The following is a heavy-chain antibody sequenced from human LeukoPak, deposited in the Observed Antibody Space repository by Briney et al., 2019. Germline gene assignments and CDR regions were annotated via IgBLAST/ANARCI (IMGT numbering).Heavy chain of an antibody. CDR3: ARGLRTYYYDSSGYYFAFDI. V-gene: IGHV1-69*04. Sequence: ASVKVSCKASGGTFSSYAISWVRQAPGQGLEWMGRIIPILGIANYAQKFQGRVTITADKSTSTAYMELSSLRSEDTAVYYCARGLRTYYYDSSGYYFAFDIWGQGTMVTVSS. CDR1: GGTFSSYA. J-gene: IGHJ3*02. D-gene: IGHD3-22*01. CDR2: IIPILGIA.